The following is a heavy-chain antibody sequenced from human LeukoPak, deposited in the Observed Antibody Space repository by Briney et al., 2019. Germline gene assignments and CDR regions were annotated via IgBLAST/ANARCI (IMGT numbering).Heavy chain of an antibody. J-gene: IGHJ4*02. CDR2: VYNSGNT. D-gene: IGHD3-3*01. CDR3: ARSTFYDFSSGYQFDS. CDR1: GDPVSSGYYY. V-gene: IGHV4-61*01. Sequence: SETLSLTCTVLGDPVSSGYYYWSWIRQPPGKGLEWIGYVYNSGNTNLNPSLKSRVTISVDTSKNQFSLKLSSVTAADTAVYYCARSTFYDFSSGYQFDSWGRGTLVTVSS.